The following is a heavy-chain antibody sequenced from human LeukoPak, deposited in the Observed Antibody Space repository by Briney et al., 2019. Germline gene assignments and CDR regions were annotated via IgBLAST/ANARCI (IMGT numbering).Heavy chain of an antibody. V-gene: IGHV3-23*01. CDR3: AREINKWFDP. CDR2: ISGSGGST. Sequence: GGSLRLSCAASGFTFSSYAMSWVRQAPGNWLEWVSAISGSGGSTYYADSVKGRFTISRDNARSTVFLQLNSLRAEDTAVYYCAREINKWFDPWGQGTLVTVSS. J-gene: IGHJ5*02. CDR1: GFTFSSYA.